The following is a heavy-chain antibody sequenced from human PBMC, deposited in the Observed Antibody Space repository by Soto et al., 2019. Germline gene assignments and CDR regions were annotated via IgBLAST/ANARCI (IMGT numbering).Heavy chain of an antibody. J-gene: IGHJ4*02. CDR1: GGSFSGYY. CDR3: ANVGRPYCSSTSCYVRDY. Sequence: SETLSLTCAVYGGSFSGYYWSWIRQPPGKGLEWIGEINHSGSTNYNPSLKSRVTISVDTSKNQFSLKLSSVTAADTAVYYCANVGRPYCSSTSCYVRDYWGQGTLVTVSS. D-gene: IGHD2-2*01. V-gene: IGHV4-34*01. CDR2: INHSGST.